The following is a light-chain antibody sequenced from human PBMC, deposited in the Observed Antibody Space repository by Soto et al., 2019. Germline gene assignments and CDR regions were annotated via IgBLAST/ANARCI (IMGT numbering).Light chain of an antibody. Sequence: IVMTQTPLSLSVTPGQSASISCRSSQTLLHSNGKSYLYWYLQKAGQAPQLLIYEVSKRFSGVPDRFSGSGAGTDFTLKIRRVEAEDVGVYYCLQSLHFPLTFGGGTKVEIK. CDR3: LQSLHFPLT. CDR1: QTLLHSNGKSY. V-gene: IGKV2D-29*01. J-gene: IGKJ4*01. CDR2: EVS.